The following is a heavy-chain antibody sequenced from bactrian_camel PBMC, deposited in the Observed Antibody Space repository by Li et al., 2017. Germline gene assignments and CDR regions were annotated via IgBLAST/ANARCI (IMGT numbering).Heavy chain of an antibody. CDR2: IEQDGTT. D-gene: IGHD2*01. V-gene: IGHV3S53*01. J-gene: IGHJ6*01. Sequence: HVQLVESGGGSAQTGGSLTLSCVRSGDLHTRMRMAWFRPAPGKEREGAAAIEQDGTTTYADSVKGRFTVSKDNAKNTMYLQMNSLKPEDSAMYYCAADPPLMGGGYCYTVASYYGNWGQVTQVTVS. CDR3: AADPPLMGGGYCYTVASYYGN. CDR1: GDLHTRMR.